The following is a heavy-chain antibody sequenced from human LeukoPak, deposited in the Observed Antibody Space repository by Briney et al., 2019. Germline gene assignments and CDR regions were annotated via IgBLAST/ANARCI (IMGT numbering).Heavy chain of an antibody. J-gene: IGHJ4*02. CDR2: IVVGSGNT. Sequence: VASVKVSCKASGFTFTSSAMQWVRQARGQRLEWIGWIVVGSGNTNYAQKFQERVTITRDMSTSTAYMELSSLRSEDTAVYYCAAGSGSGTTLDYWGQGTLVTVSS. D-gene: IGHD2-15*01. CDR3: AAGSGSGTTLDY. V-gene: IGHV1-58*02. CDR1: GFTFTSSA.